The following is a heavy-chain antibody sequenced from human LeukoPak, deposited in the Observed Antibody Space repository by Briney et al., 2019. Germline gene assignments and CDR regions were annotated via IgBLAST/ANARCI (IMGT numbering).Heavy chain of an antibody. CDR1: GFNFNSYA. J-gene: IGHJ4*02. CDR3: VRESSRGGSFPLEY. Sequence: GGSLRLSCAASGFNFNSYAMHWVRQAPGKGPEWVAFLSYDGSNENYADSVKGRFTVSRDTSKNTLYLQLNSLRPEDMAVYYCVRESSRGGSFPLEYWGQGTLVTVSS. CDR2: LSYDGSNE. D-gene: IGHD3-10*01. V-gene: IGHV3-30-3*01.